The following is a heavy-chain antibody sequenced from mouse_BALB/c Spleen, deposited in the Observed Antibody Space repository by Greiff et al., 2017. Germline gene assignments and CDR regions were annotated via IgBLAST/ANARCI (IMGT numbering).Heavy chain of an antibody. D-gene: IGHD1-1*01. CDR2: IWSAGST. J-gene: IGHJ3*01. CDR3: AREGNYYGSSSWFAY. Sequence: QVQLKESGPGLVQPSQSLSITCTVSGFSLTTYGVHWVRQSPGKGLEWLGVIWSAGSTDYNAAFISRLSISKDNSKSQVFFKMNSLQANDTAIYYCAREGNYYGSSSWFAYWGQGTLVTVSA. CDR1: GFSLTTYG. V-gene: IGHV2-2*02.